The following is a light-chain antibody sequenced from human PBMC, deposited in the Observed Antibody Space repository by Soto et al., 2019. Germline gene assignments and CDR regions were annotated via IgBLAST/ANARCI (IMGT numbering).Light chain of an antibody. V-gene: IGKV3-15*01. Sequence: EVVMTQYTATLSLSPGERATLSCRASQSVSDNLAWYQQKPGQAPRLLIFGASTRATGIPVRFSGSGSGRQFTLTISPLQSEDFATYYCQQYNSYSTFGQGTRLEV. CDR3: QQYNSYST. J-gene: IGKJ5*01. CDR2: GAS. CDR1: QSVSDN.